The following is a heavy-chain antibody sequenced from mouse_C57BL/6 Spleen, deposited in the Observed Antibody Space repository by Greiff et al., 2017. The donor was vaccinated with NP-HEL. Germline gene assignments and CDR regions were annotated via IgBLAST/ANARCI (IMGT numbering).Heavy chain of an antibody. CDR2: IDPNSGGT. J-gene: IGHJ3*01. CDR1: GYTFTSYW. D-gene: IGHD1-1*01. V-gene: IGHV1-72*01. Sequence: VQLQQSGAELVKPGASVKLSCKASGYTFTSYWMHWVKQRPGRGLEWIGRIDPNSGGTKYNEKFKSKATLTVDKPSSTAYMQLSSLTSEDSAVYYCARSYGSSYASAWFAYWGQGTLVTVSA. CDR3: ARSYGSSYASAWFAY.